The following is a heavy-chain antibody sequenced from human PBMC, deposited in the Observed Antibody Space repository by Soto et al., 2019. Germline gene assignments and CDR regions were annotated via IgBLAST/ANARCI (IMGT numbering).Heavy chain of an antibody. D-gene: IGHD4-17*01. J-gene: IGHJ4*02. Sequence: ASAQVSCKASRYTLPSYDIKWVRQATGQGLEWMGWMNPNSGNTGYAQKFQGRVTMTRNTSISTAYMELSSLRSEDTAVYYCARGLTYDGDRDYWGQGNLVTVSS. CDR2: MNPNSGNT. CDR1: RYTLPSYD. CDR3: ARGLTYDGDRDY. V-gene: IGHV1-8*01.